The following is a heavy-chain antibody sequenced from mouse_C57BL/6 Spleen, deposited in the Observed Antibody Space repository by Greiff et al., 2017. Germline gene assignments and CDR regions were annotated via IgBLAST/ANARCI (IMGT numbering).Heavy chain of an antibody. D-gene: IGHD2-5*01. J-gene: IGHJ3*01. CDR1: GYTFTSYW. V-gene: IGHV1-5*01. CDR3: TRPYYSNYVFAY. CDR2: IYPGNSDT. Sequence: EVQLQQSGTVLARPGASVKMSCKTSGYTFTSYWMHWVKQRPGQGLEWIGAIYPGNSDTSYNQKFKGKAKLTAVTSASTAYMERSSLTNEDSAVYYCTRPYYSNYVFAYWGQGTLVTVSA.